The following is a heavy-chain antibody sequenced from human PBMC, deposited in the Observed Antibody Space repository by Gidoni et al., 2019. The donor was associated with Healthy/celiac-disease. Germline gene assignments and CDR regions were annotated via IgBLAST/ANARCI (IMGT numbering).Heavy chain of an antibody. V-gene: IGHV3-30-3*01. Sequence: QVQLVESGGGVVQPGRSLRLSCAASGFPFSSYAMHWVRQAPGKGLEWVAVIAYDGSNKYYADSVKGRFTISRDNSKNTLYMQMNSLRAEDTAVYYCARDGYKWELVNLPFFDYWGQGTLVTVSS. J-gene: IGHJ4*02. CDR2: IAYDGSNK. D-gene: IGHD1-26*01. CDR3: ARDGYKWELVNLPFFDY. CDR1: GFPFSSYA.